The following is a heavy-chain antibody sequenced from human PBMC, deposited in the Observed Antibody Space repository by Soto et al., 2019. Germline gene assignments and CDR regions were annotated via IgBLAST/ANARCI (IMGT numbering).Heavy chain of an antibody. D-gene: IGHD2-15*01. CDR1: GYTFTTYG. CDR2: ISGYIGNT. J-gene: IGHJ6*03. Sequence: GASVKVSCKASGYTFTTYGISWVRQAPGQGLEWMGWISGYIGNTSYAQKLQGRVTMTADTSTNTAYMELSSLRSEDTAVYYCANVREEVFSGGSCYSHYYYYMDVWGKGTTVTVSS. CDR3: ANVREEVFSGGSCYSHYYYYMDV. V-gene: IGHV1-18*01.